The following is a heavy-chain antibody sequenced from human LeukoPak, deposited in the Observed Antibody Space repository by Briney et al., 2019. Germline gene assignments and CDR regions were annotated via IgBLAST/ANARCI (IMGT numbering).Heavy chain of an antibody. D-gene: IGHD3-22*01. CDR1: GFTFSSYE. J-gene: IGHJ3*02. CDR3: ARYGDSSVYYSADAFDI. CDR2: IGTSDNST. Sequence: GGSLRLSCAASGFTFSSYEMNWVRQAPGKGLEWASYIGTSDNSTYYADSVKGRFTISRDNAKNSLYLQMNSLRAEDTAVYYCARYGDSSVYYSADAFDIWGQGPIVTVSS. V-gene: IGHV3-48*03.